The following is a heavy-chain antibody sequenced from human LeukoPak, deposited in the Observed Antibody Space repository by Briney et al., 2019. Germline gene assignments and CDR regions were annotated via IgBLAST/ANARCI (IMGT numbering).Heavy chain of an antibody. Sequence: GGSLRLSCEASGFTFSNYWMNWVRQAPGKGLGGVANIKHDGSENNYVDSVRGRFTISRDNAKNSLYLQMNSLRAEDTAVYYCARWGQLLFRGDVDAFDIWGQGTMVTVSS. CDR1: GFTFSNYW. V-gene: IGHV3-7*01. D-gene: IGHD2-21*01. J-gene: IGHJ3*02. CDR2: IKHDGSEN. CDR3: ARWGQLLFRGDVDAFDI.